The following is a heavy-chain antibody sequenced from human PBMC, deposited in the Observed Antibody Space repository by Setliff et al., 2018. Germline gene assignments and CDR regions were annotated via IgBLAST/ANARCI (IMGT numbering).Heavy chain of an antibody. J-gene: IGHJ5*02. D-gene: IGHD3-10*01. V-gene: IGHV4-31*03. CDR3: ARGKGSWVLLRWFDP. CDR1: GGSISSGGYY. CDR2: IYYSGST. Sequence: PSETLSLTCTVSGGSISSGGYYWSWIRQHPGKGLEWIGYIYYSGSTYYNPSLKSRVTISVDTSKNQFSLKLSSVTAADTAVYYCARGKGSWVLLRWFDPWGQGTLVTVSS.